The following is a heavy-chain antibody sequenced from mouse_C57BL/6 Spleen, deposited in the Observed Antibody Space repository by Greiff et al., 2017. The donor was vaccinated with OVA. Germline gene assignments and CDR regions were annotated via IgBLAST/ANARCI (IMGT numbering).Heavy chain of an antibody. D-gene: IGHD4-1*01. CDR2: IYPGSGST. V-gene: IGHV1-55*01. J-gene: IGHJ1*03. Sequence: QVQLKQPGAELVKPGASVKMSCKASGYTFTSYWITWVKQRPGQGLEWIGDIYPGSGSTNYNEKFKSKATLTVDTSSSTAYMQLSSLTSEDSAVYYCARANWEYWYFDVWGTGTTVTVSS. CDR3: ARANWEYWYFDV. CDR1: GYTFTSYW.